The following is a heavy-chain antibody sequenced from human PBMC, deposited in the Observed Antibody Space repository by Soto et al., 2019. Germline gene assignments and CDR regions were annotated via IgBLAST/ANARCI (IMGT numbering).Heavy chain of an antibody. V-gene: IGHV1-18*01. D-gene: IGHD3-9*01. Sequence: ASVKVSCKASGYTFTSYGISWVRQAPGQGLEWMGWISAYNGNTNYAQKLQGRVTMTTDTSTSTAYMELRSLRSDDTAVYYCARYGYVLRCFVLARHPAVDCDCYGMHGLGEGATLTVPS. CDR2: ISAYNGNT. CDR3: ARYGYVLRCFVLARHPAVDCDCYGMHG. J-gene: IGHJ6*04. CDR1: GYTFTSYG.